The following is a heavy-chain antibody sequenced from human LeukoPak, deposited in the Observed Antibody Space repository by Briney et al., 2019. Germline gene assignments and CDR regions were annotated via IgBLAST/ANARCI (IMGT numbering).Heavy chain of an antibody. CDR1: GGSISSGSYY. Sequence: PSQTLSLTCTVSGGSISSGSYYWSWIRQPAGKGLEWIGRIYTSGSTNYNPSLKSRVTISVDTSKNQFSLKLSSVTAADTAVYYCARTSVRGVIGYWGQGTLVTVSS. J-gene: IGHJ4*02. D-gene: IGHD3-10*01. V-gene: IGHV4-61*02. CDR2: IYTSGST. CDR3: ARTSVRGVIGY.